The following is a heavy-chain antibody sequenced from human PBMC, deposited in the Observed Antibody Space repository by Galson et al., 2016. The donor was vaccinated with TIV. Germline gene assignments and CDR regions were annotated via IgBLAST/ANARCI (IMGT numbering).Heavy chain of an antibody. V-gene: IGHV4-34*01. Sequence: ETLSLTCAVYGGPFSGYYWSWIRQTPGKGLEWIGEIDQSGDTRYNLSLKSRVTISLDMSKNQFSLKLTSVTAADTAMYYCSRSPMSPFDLWGRGTLVTVSS. CDR2: IDQSGDT. J-gene: IGHJ2*01. D-gene: IGHD5/OR15-5a*01. CDR3: SRSPMSPFDL. CDR1: GGPFSGYY.